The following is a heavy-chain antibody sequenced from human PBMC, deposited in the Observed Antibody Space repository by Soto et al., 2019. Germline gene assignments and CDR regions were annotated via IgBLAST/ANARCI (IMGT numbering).Heavy chain of an antibody. CDR2: IYYSGST. J-gene: IGHJ6*02. Sequence: SETLSITCTFSGGSISSSSYYWGWIRQPPGKGLDWIGSIYYSGSTYYNPSLKSRVTISADTSKKQFSLKVSSVTAADTAVYYCGRQPKQIFGLPNGMDVWGQGTTVTVSS. V-gene: IGHV4-39*01. CDR1: GGSISSSSYY. CDR3: GRQPKQIFGLPNGMDV. D-gene: IGHD3-3*01.